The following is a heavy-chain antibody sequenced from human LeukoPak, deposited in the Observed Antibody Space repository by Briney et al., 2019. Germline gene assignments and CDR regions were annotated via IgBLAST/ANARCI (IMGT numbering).Heavy chain of an antibody. CDR3: ARGSNSVAY. V-gene: IGHV4-34*01. Sequence: SETLSLTCAVYGGSFSDSYWSWIRQPPGEGLEWVGEISHSGATNYNPSLKSRVTISVDTSKNQFSLNLSSVTAADTAVYYCARGSNSVAYWGQGTLVTVSS. CDR1: GGSFSDSY. J-gene: IGHJ4*02. D-gene: IGHD4-23*01. CDR2: ISHSGAT.